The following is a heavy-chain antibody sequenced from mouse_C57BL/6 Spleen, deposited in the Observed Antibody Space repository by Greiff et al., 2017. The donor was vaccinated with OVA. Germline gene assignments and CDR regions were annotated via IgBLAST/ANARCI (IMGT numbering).Heavy chain of an antibody. CDR2: IDPSASYT. V-gene: IGHV1-69*01. Sequence: QVQLQQPGSELVMPGASVKLSCKASGYTFTSYWMHWVKQRPGQGLEWIGEIDPSASYTNYNQKFKGKSTLTVDKSSSTAYMQLSSLTSEDSAVYYGAREETTVAFADWGQGTLVTVSA. J-gene: IGHJ3*01. CDR3: AREETTVAFAD. D-gene: IGHD1-1*01. CDR1: GYTFTSYW.